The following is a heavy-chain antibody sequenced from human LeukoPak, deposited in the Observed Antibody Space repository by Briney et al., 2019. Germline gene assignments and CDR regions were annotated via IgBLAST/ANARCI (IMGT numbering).Heavy chain of an antibody. Sequence: PGESLKTSCKGSGYSFINYWIGWVRQMPGKGLEWMGIIYPGDSDTRYSPSFQGQVTISADKSITTAYLQWRSLKASDTAIYYCARMRVVGATDGMDVWGKGTTVTVSS. CDR1: GYSFINYW. J-gene: IGHJ6*04. D-gene: IGHD2-15*01. V-gene: IGHV5-51*01. CDR2: IYPGDSDT. CDR3: ARMRVVGATDGMDV.